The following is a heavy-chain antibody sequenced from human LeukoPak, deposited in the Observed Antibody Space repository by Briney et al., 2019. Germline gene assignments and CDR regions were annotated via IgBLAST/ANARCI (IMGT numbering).Heavy chain of an antibody. CDR2: INHSGST. V-gene: IGHV4-34*01. D-gene: IGHD3-3*01. J-gene: IGHJ4*02. CDR1: GGSFSGYY. CDR3: ARAYYDFWSGYSESYFDY. Sequence: SETLSLTCGVYGGSFSGYYWNWIRQPPGKGLEWIGEINHSGSTNYNPSLKSRVTISIDTSKNQFSLKLTSVTAADTALYYCARAYYDFWSGYSESYFDYWGQGTLVTVSS.